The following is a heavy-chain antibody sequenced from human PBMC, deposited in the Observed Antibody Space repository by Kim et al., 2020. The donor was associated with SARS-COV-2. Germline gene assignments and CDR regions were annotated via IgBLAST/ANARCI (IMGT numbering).Heavy chain of an antibody. D-gene: IGHD6-13*01. CDR3: ARVPGIAAAGTSYYYGMDV. Sequence: SQTLSLTCAISGDRVSSNSAAWNWIRQSPSRGLEWLGRTYYRSKWYKDYAVSVKSRITINPDTSKNQFSLQLNSVTPEDTAVYYCARVPGIAAAGTSYYYGMDVWGQGTTVTVSS. CDR1: GDRVSSNSAA. V-gene: IGHV6-1*01. CDR2: TYYRSKWYK. J-gene: IGHJ6*02.